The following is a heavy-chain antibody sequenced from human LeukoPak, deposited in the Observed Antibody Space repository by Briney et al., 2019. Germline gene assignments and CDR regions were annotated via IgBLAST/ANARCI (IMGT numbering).Heavy chain of an antibody. CDR1: GFTFSSYE. V-gene: IGHV3-48*03. CDR2: IDSSGSTI. Sequence: GGSLRLSCAASGFTFSSYEMNWVRQAPGKGLEWVSYIDSSGSTIHYADSVKGRFTISRDNAKNSLYLQMNSLRAEDTAVYYCARALEDIVVVVAARHDAFDIWGQGTMVTVSS. D-gene: IGHD2-15*01. J-gene: IGHJ3*02. CDR3: ARALEDIVVVVAARHDAFDI.